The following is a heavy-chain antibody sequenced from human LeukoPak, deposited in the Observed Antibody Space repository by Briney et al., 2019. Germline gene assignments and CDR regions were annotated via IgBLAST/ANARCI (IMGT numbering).Heavy chain of an antibody. D-gene: IGHD4-11*01. CDR1: GFTFSSYG. V-gene: IGHV3-30*18. J-gene: IGHJ6*03. CDR3: AKSYSNYQNYYYYYMDV. Sequence: PGRSLRLSCAASGFTFSSYGMHWVRQAPGKGLEWVAVISYDGSNKYYADSVKGRFTISRDNSKNTLYLQMNSLRAEDTAVYYCAKSYSNYQNYYYYYMDVWGKGTTVTVSS. CDR2: ISYDGSNK.